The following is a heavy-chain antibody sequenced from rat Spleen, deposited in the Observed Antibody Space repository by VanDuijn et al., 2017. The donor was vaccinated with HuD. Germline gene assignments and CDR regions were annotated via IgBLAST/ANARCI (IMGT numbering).Heavy chain of an antibody. J-gene: IGHJ1*01. CDR1: GFTFNNYG. V-gene: IGHV5S13*01. CDR2: ITNAAGKV. Sequence: EVQLVESGGGLVQPGRSLKLSCAASGFTFNNYGMAWIRQAPGKGLEWVASITNAAGKVHYPDSVKGRFTISRDNAKSTLYLQMDSLRSEDTATYYCARPSPGYKGYFDFWGPGTMVTVSS. CDR3: ARPSPGYKGYFDF. D-gene: IGHD1-4*01.